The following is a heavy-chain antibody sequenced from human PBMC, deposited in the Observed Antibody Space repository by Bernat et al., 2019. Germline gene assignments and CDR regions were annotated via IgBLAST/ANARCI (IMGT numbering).Heavy chain of an antibody. J-gene: IGHJ5*02. Sequence: EVQLVESGGGLVQPGGSLRLSCAASGFTFSSYAMSWVRQAPGKGLEWVSGISGSGGSTDYADSVKGRFTISRDNSKNMLYLQMNSLRAEDTAVYYCAKEVPYRNYETRSLNWFDPWGQGTLVTVSS. CDR2: ISGSGGST. D-gene: IGHD4-11*01. CDR3: AKEVPYRNYETRSLNWFDP. V-gene: IGHV3-23*04. CDR1: GFTFSSYA.